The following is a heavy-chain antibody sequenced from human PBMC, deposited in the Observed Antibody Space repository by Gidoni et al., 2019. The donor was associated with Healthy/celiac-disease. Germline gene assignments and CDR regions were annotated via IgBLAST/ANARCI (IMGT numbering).Heavy chain of an antibody. V-gene: IGHV4-39*07. CDR3: ARVDDSSGYLNY. J-gene: IGHJ4*02. CDR1: GGSISSSSYY. Sequence: QLQLQESGPGLVKPSETLSLTCTVSGGSISSSSYYWGWIRQPPGKGLEWIGSIYYSGSTYYNPSLKSRVTIAVDTSKNQFSLKLSSVTAADTAVYYCARVDDSSGYLNYWGQGTLVTVSS. D-gene: IGHD3-22*01. CDR2: IYYSGST.